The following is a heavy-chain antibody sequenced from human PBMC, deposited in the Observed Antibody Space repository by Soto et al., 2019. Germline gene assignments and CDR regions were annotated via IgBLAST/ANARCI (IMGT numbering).Heavy chain of an antibody. CDR2: IWYDGSNK. Sequence: GGSLRLSCAASGFTFSSYGMHWVRQAPGKGLEWVAVIWYDGSNKYYADSVKGRFTISRDNSKNTLYLQMNSLRAEDTAVYYWARDHDFWSGLYYYYYYMDVWGKGTTVTVSS. J-gene: IGHJ6*03. CDR3: ARDHDFWSGLYYYYYYMDV. D-gene: IGHD3-3*01. CDR1: GFTFSSYG. V-gene: IGHV3-33*01.